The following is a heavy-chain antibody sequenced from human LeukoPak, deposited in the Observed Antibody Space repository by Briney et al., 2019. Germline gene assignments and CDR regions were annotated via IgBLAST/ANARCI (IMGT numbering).Heavy chain of an antibody. CDR2: IHPSGSI. V-gene: IGHV4-4*07. CDR3: VGGRDAYKAGY. J-gene: IGHJ4*02. Sequence: SETLSLTCSVSGGSISSYYWSWIRQPAGKRLEWIGFIHPSGSISKNPSLNSRVTLSLDTSKNQFSLRLTSVTAADTALSFCVGGRDAYKAGYWGQGTLVTVSS. D-gene: IGHD5-24*01. CDR1: GGSISSYY.